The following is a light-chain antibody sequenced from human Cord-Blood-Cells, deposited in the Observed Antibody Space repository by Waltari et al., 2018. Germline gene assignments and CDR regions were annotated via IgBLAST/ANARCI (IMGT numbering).Light chain of an antibody. CDR1: QSVSSY. V-gene: IGKV3-11*01. Sequence: EIVLTQSPATLSLSPGERATLSCRASQSVSSYLAWYQQKPGQAPRLLIYDASNRATGIPARFSGSGSGTDFTLTISSLEPEDFAVYCCQQRSNLFTFGPGTKVDIK. J-gene: IGKJ3*01. CDR2: DAS. CDR3: QQRSNLFT.